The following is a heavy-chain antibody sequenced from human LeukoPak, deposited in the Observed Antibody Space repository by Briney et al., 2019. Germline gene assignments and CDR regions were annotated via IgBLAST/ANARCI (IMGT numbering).Heavy chain of an antibody. CDR2: IYYSGST. V-gene: IGHV4-59*01. CDR3: ARDTLLWADYYDSSGYYYYYYGMDV. Sequence: SETLSLTCTVSGGSISSYYWSWIRQPPGKGLEWIGYIYYSGSTNYNPSLKSRVTISVDTSKNQFSLKLSSVTAADTAVYYCARDTLLWADYYDSSGYYYYYYGMDVWGLGTTVTVSS. D-gene: IGHD3-22*01. J-gene: IGHJ6*02. CDR1: GGSISSYY.